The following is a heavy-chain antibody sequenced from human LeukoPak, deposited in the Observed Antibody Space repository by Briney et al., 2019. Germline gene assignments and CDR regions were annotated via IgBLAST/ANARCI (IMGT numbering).Heavy chain of an antibody. CDR2: ISGSGDTT. D-gene: IGHD2-15*01. J-gene: IGHJ4*02. V-gene: IGHV3-23*01. CDR1: GFTFSSYD. CDR3: TKAPIVSCSGAFCYPFDS. Sequence: GGSLRLSCAASGFTFSSYDMTWVRQAPGKGLEWVSSISGSGDTTYYADSVRGRFTISRDNSKNTLFLQMNSRRAEDTAIYYCTKAPIVSCSGAFCYPFDSWGQGTLVTVSS.